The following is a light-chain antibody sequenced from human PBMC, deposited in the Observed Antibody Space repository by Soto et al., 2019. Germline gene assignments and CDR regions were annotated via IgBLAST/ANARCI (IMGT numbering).Light chain of an antibody. V-gene: IGKV1-39*01. CDR3: QQSYSSPPT. J-gene: IGKJ1*01. Sequence: DIQMTQSPSTLSSWVEDIFIITGGASQSISNHLNWYQQKPGKAPKLLIFAASSLQSGVPSRFSGSRSGPDFTLTISSLQPEDFATYYCQQSYSSPPTFGQGTKVDIK. CDR1: QSISNH. CDR2: AAS.